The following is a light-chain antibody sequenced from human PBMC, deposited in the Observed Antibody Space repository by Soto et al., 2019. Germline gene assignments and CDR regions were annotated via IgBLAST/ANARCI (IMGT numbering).Light chain of an antibody. V-gene: IGLV1-44*01. J-gene: IGLJ1*01. Sequence: VLTQPPSASGTPGQRVTISCSGSSSNIQSNTVNWYQQLPGTAPKLLIYSNDQRPSGVPDRFSASKSGTSASLAISGLQSDDEADYYCAAWDDSLNGHVFGTGTKVTVL. CDR1: SSNIQSNT. CDR2: SND. CDR3: AAWDDSLNGHV.